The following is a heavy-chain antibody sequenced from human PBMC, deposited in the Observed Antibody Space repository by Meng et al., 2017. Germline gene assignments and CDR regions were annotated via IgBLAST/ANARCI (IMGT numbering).Heavy chain of an antibody. CDR1: GFTFSSYA. J-gene: IGHJ3*02. V-gene: IGHV3-30*04. D-gene: IGHD6-25*01. CDR2: ISYDGSNK. Sequence: GESLKISCAASGFTFSSYAMHWVRQAPGKGLEWVAVISYDGSNKYYADSVKGRFTISRDNSKNTLYLQMNSLRAEDTAVYYCAREQTAAAGAFDIWGQGTMVIVSS. CDR3: AREQTAAAGAFDI.